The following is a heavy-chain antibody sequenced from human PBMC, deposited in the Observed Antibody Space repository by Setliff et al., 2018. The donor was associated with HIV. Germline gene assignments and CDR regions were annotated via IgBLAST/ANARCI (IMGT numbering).Heavy chain of an antibody. V-gene: IGHV1-46*01. CDR3: ARDPFKLEPRSYYYYYYMDV. D-gene: IGHD1-1*01. J-gene: IGHJ6*03. Sequence: ASVKVSCKASGYTFTSYYMHWVRQAPGQGLEWMGIINPSGGSTSYAQKFQGRVTMTRDTSTSTVYMELSSLRSEDTAVYYCARDPFKLEPRSYYYYYYMDVWGKGTMVTVSS. CDR1: GYTFTSYY. CDR2: INPSGGST.